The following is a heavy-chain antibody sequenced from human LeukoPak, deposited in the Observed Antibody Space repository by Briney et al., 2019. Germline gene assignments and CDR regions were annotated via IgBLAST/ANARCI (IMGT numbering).Heavy chain of an antibody. J-gene: IGHJ4*02. CDR1: GFTFSSYS. V-gene: IGHV3-21*01. Sequence: TGGSLRLSCAASGFTFSSYSMNWVRQAPGKGLEWVSSISSSSYIYYADSVKGRFTISRDNAKNSLYLQMNSLRAEDTAVYYCAASAYYYGSGSYPGFFDYFDYWGQGTLVTVSS. D-gene: IGHD3-10*01. CDR3: AASAYYYGSGSYPGFFDYFDY. CDR2: ISSSSYI.